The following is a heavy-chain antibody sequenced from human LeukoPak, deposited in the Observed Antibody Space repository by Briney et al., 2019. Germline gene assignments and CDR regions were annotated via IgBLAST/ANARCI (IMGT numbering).Heavy chain of an antibody. V-gene: IGHV5-51*01. CDR1: GYSFTSYW. D-gene: IGHD3-22*01. CDR2: IYPGDSDT. CDR3: ARLRGEYYHDSSGTRYYFDY. Sequence: GESLKISCKGSGYSFTSYWIGWVRQMPGKGLEWMGIIYPGDSDTRYSPSFQGQVTISADKSISTAYLQWSSLKASDTAMYYCARLRGEYYHDSSGTRYYFDYWGQGTLVTVSS. J-gene: IGHJ4*02.